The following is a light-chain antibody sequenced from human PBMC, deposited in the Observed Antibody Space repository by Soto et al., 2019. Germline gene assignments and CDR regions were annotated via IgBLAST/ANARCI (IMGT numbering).Light chain of an antibody. V-gene: IGLV2-8*01. CDR2: EVT. CDR1: SSDVGGYDY. Sequence: QSALTQPPSASGSPGQSVTISWTGTSSDVGGYDYVSWYQQHPGKAPKLMIYEVTIRPSGVSDRFSGSKSGNTASLTVSGLQAEDEADYYCSSYTGGNPSYVFGTGTKLTDL. J-gene: IGLJ1*01. CDR3: SSYTGGNPSYV.